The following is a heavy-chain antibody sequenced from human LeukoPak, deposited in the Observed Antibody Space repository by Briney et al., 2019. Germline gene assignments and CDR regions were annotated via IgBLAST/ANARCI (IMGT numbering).Heavy chain of an antibody. CDR3: ARQTEWYGPYYYYYYYMDV. CDR1: GYSFTSYW. CDR2: IYPGDSDT. Sequence: GESLKISCKGSGYSFTSYWIGWVRQMPGKGLGWMGIIYPGDSDTRYSPSFQGQVTISADKSISTAYLQWSSLKASDTAMYYCARQTEWYGPYYYYYYYMDVWGKGTTVTVSS. V-gene: IGHV5-51*01. J-gene: IGHJ6*03. D-gene: IGHD3-3*01.